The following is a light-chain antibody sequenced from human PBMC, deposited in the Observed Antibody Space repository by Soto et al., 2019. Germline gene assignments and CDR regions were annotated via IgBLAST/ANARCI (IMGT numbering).Light chain of an antibody. V-gene: IGLV2-14*03. Sequence: QSALTQPASVSGSPGQSITISCTGTSSDVGGYDYVSLYQLHPGKDPKPMVFEGSNRPSGVSYRFSGSTSGNTGSLPISGLQAEGEADYFCSSSSIRTASLFGTGTKVTVL. CDR2: EGS. CDR1: SSDVGGYDY. CDR3: SSSSIRTASL. J-gene: IGLJ1*01.